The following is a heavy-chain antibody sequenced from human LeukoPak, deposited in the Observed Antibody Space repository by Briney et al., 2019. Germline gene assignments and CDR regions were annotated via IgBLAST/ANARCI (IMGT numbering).Heavy chain of an antibody. V-gene: IGHV3-23*03. Sequence: GGSLRLSCAASGFTFTTYSMAWVRQAPGKGLEWVSTVNPGGTLTYYTDSVKGRFTISRENSKNTVFLQMNSLRVEDTAIYYCAKDRAGTPWADWGQGTLVTVSS. D-gene: IGHD1-7*01. CDR3: AKDRAGTPWAD. CDR2: VNPGGTLT. CDR1: GFTFTTYS. J-gene: IGHJ4*02.